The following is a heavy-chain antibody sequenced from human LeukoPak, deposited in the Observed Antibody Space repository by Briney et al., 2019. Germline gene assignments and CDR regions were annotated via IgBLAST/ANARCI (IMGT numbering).Heavy chain of an antibody. CDR1: GGSISSGGYY. CDR3: AREAGGSDAFDI. Sequence: SETLSRTCTVSGGSISSGGYYWSWIRQHPGKRPEWIGYIYYSGSTYYNPSLKSRVTISVDTSKNQFSLKLSSVTAADTAVYYCAREAGGSDAFDIWGQGTMVTVSS. V-gene: IGHV4-31*03. D-gene: IGHD4-23*01. CDR2: IYYSGST. J-gene: IGHJ3*02.